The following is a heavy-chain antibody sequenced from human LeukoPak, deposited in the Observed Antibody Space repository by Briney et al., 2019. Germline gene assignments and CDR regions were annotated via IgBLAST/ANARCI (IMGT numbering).Heavy chain of an antibody. V-gene: IGHV1-69*13. J-gene: IGHJ6*02. Sequence: ASVKVSCKASGGTFSSYAISWVRQAPGQGLEWMGGIIPIFGTTIYAQKFQGRVTITADESTSTAYMELSSLRSEDAAVYYCARGYCSSTSCPIQDYGMDVWGQGTTVTVSS. D-gene: IGHD2-2*01. CDR3: ARGYCSSTSCPIQDYGMDV. CDR1: GGTFSSYA. CDR2: IIPIFGTT.